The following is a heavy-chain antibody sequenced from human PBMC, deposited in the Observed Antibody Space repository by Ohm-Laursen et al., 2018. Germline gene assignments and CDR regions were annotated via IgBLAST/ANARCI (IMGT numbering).Heavy chain of an antibody. CDR3: ARGHYDMNL. CDR2: ISSSGSTI. CDR1: GFTFSSYE. V-gene: IGHV3-48*03. J-gene: IGHJ6*02. Sequence: SLRLCAASGFTFSSYEMNWVRQAPGKGLEWVSYISSSGSTIYYADSVKGRFTISRDNAKNSLYLQMNSLRVEDTAVFYCARGHYDMNLWGQGTTVTVSS.